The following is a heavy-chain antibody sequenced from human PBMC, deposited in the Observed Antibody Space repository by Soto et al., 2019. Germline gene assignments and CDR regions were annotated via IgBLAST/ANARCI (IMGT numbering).Heavy chain of an antibody. CDR1: GFTFSSYW. CDR2: INSDGSSI. V-gene: IGHV3-74*01. Sequence: GGSLRLSCAASGFTFSSYWMHWVRQAPGKGLVWVSRINSDGSSINYADSVKGRFTISRDNAKNTLYLQMNSLRAEDTAVYYCASPFGGTYYYVSWGQGTLVTVSS. D-gene: IGHD3-10*01. CDR3: ASPFGGTYYYVS. J-gene: IGHJ4*02.